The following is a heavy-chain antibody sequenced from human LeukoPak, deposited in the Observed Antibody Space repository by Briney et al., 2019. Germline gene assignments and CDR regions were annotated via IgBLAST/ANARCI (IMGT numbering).Heavy chain of an antibody. Sequence: KGGESLKISCKGSGYSFTSYWIGWVRQMPGKGLEWMGIIYPGDSDTRYSPSFQGQVTISADKSISTAYLQWSSLKASDTAMYYCARQDLVVVPAAIEANAFDIWGQGTMVTVSS. J-gene: IGHJ3*02. V-gene: IGHV5-51*01. CDR1: GYSFTSYW. D-gene: IGHD2-2*01. CDR2: IYPGDSDT. CDR3: ARQDLVVVPAAIEANAFDI.